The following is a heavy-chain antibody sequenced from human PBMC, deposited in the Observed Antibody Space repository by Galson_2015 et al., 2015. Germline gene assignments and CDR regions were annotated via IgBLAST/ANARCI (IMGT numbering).Heavy chain of an antibody. CDR3: ARDSTSLWFRDRGGLDY. CDR2: ISSSSSYI. D-gene: IGHD3-10*01. V-gene: IGHV3-21*01. CDR1: GFTFSSYS. Sequence: SLRLSCAASGFTFSSYSMNWVRQAPGKGLEWVSSISSSSSYIYYADSVKGRFTISRDNAKNSLYLQMNSLRAEDTAVYYCARDSTSLWFRDRGGLDYWGQGTLVTVSS. J-gene: IGHJ4*02.